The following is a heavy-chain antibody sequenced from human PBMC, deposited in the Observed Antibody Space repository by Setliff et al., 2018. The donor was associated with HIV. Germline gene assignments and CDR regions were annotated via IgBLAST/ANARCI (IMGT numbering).Heavy chain of an antibody. V-gene: IGHV3-11*05. Sequence: PGGSLRLSCAASGFTFSDYYMSWIRQAPGKGLEWVSYISSSSSYTNYADSVKGRSTISRDNAKNSLYLQMNSLRAEDTAVYYCAREGLTVAGTGDAFDIWGQGTMVTVSS. J-gene: IGHJ3*02. D-gene: IGHD6-19*01. CDR1: GFTFSDYY. CDR3: AREGLTVAGTGDAFDI. CDR2: ISSSSSYT.